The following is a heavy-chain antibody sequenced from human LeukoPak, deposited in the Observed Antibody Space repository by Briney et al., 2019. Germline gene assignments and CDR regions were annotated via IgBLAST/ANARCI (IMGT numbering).Heavy chain of an antibody. J-gene: IGHJ5*02. V-gene: IGHV3-23*01. CDR1: GFTFSTYA. CDR3: AKGRAPGKVDWFDP. CDR2: ISGSADGT. Sequence: GGSLRLSCAASGFTFSTYAMSWVRQAPGKGLEWVSSISGSADGTYYADSVEGRFTISRDNSKETLYLQMNSLRADDTAVYYCAKGRAPGKVDWFDPWGQGTLVTASS. D-gene: IGHD6-13*01.